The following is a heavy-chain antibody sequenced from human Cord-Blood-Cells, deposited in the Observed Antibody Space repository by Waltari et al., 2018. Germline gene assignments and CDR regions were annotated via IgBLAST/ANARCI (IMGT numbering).Heavy chain of an antibody. CDR2: RIPVFATA. CDR3: ARGNDGAGSYYLAVY. V-gene: IGHV1-69*01. Sequence: QVQLVQSGAEVKKPGSSVKVPCKASGGTFSSYALSWVRQARGQGLEWMGGRIPVFATANYAQKLQGRVTITAQESTSTAYMGRSSLRSEDTAVYYCARGNDGAGSYYLAVYWGQGTLVTVSS. J-gene: IGHJ4*02. CDR1: GGTFSSYA. D-gene: IGHD3-10*01.